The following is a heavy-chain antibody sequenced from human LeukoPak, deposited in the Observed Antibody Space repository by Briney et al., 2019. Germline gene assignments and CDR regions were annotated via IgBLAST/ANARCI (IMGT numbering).Heavy chain of an antibody. CDR1: GGSFSGYY. CDR2: INHSGST. Sequence: PSETLSLTCAVYGGSFSGYYWSWIRQPPGKGLEWIGEINHSGSTNYNPSLKSRVTISVDTSKNQFSLKLSSVTAADTAVYYCARGSGSRKWFDPWGQGTLVTVSS. CDR3: ARGSGSRKWFDP. J-gene: IGHJ5*02. D-gene: IGHD6-25*01. V-gene: IGHV4-34*01.